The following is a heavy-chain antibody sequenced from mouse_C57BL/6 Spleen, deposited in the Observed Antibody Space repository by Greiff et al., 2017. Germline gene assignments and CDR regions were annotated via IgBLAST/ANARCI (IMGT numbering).Heavy chain of an antibody. J-gene: IGHJ4*01. CDR3: ARHYYGSSYDPYYAMDY. V-gene: IGHV1-55*01. CDR2: IYPGSGST. CDR1: GYTFTSYW. Sequence: VKLQQPGAELVKPGASVKMSCKASGYTFTSYWITWVKQRPGQGLEWIGDIYPGSGSTNYNEKFKSKATLTVDTSSSTAYMQLSSLTSEDSAVYYCARHYYGSSYDPYYAMDYWGQGTSVTVSS. D-gene: IGHD1-1*01.